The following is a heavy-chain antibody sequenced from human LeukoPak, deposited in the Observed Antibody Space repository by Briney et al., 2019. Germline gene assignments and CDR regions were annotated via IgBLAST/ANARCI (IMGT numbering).Heavy chain of an antibody. V-gene: IGHV1-69*04. CDR1: GGTFSSYA. CDR3: ASPFTIFGVVPYYYGMDV. D-gene: IGHD3-3*01. CDR2: IIPILGIA. J-gene: IGHJ6*02. Sequence: SVKVSCKASGGTFSSYAISWVRQAPGQGLEWMGRIIPILGIANYAQKFQGRVTITADKSTSTAYMELSSLRSEDTAVYYCASPFTIFGVVPYYYGMDVWGQGTTVTVSS.